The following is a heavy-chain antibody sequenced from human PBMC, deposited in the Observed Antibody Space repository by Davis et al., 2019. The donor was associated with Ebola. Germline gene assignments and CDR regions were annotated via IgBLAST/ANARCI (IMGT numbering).Heavy chain of an antibody. V-gene: IGHV3-33*06. CDR1: GFTFSSYG. CDR2: IWYDGSNK. CDR3: AKSYSSGWYSGSGMDV. Sequence: PGGSLRLSCAASGFTFSSYGMHWVRQAPGKGLEWVAVIWYDGSNKYYADSVKGRFTISRDNSKNTLYLQMNSLRAEDTAVYYCAKSYSSGWYSGSGMDVWGQGTTVTVSS. D-gene: IGHD6-19*01. J-gene: IGHJ6*02.